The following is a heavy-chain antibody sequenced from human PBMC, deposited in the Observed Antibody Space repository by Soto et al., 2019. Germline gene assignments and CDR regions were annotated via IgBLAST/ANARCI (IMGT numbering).Heavy chain of an antibody. CDR2: ISNDGSKK. J-gene: IGHJ4*02. V-gene: IGHV3-30*03. CDR1: GFVFTNYG. CDR3: ARDVAMPSGLELGY. D-gene: IGHD6-13*01. Sequence: PGGSLRLSCAASGFVFTNYGMHWVRQAPGKGLEWVAFISNDGSKKYYADSVKGRFTISRDNSENTVYLQMTSLRPDDTAVFYCARDVAMPSGLELGYWGQGTLVTVSS.